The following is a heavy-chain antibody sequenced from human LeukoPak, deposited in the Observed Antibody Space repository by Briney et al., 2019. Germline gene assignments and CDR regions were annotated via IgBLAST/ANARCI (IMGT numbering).Heavy chain of an antibody. CDR3: AREYYDILTGFRAFDI. J-gene: IGHJ3*02. V-gene: IGHV4-59*01. Sequence: SETLSLTCTVSGGSISSYYWNWIRQPPGKGLEWIGYIYYSGSTNYNPSLKSRVTISVDTSKNQFSLKLSSVTAADTAVYYCAREYYDILTGFRAFDIWGQGTMVTVSS. CDR2: IYYSGST. D-gene: IGHD3-9*01. CDR1: GGSISSYY.